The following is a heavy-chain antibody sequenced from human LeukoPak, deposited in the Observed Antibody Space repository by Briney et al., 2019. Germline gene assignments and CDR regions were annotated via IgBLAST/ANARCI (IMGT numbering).Heavy chain of an antibody. CDR1: GGSISSYY. J-gene: IGHJ4*02. D-gene: IGHD3-10*01. Sequence: SETLSLTCTVSGGSISSYYWSWIRQPPGKGLEWIGYIYYSGSTNYNPSLKSRVTISVDTSKNQFSLKLSSVTAADTAVYYCARGRVLWFGELSGSDYWGQGTLVTVSS. V-gene: IGHV4-59*01. CDR2: IYYSGST. CDR3: ARGRVLWFGELSGSDY.